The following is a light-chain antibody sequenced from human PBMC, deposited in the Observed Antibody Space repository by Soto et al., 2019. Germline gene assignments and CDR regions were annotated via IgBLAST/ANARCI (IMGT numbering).Light chain of an antibody. J-gene: IGLJ2*01. Sequence: QSALTQPASVSGSPGQSITISCTGTSSDVGGYNYVSWYQQHPGKAPKVMIFDVSRRPSGVSNRFSGSNSGNTASLTISGLQVEDEADYYCSSYTSSSTRVVFGGGTKLTVL. V-gene: IGLV2-14*03. CDR2: DVS. CDR1: SSDVGGYNY. CDR3: SSYTSSSTRVV.